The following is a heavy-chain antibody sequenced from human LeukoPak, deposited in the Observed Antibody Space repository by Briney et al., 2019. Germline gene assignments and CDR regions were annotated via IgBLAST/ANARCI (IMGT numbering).Heavy chain of an antibody. CDR2: IYYSGST. Sequence: PSETLSLTCTVSGGSISSSSYYWSWIRQPPGKGLEWIGYIYYSGSTNYNPSLKSRVTISVDTSKNQFSLKLSSVTAADTAVYYCARVLLRGHGSWFDPGGQGTLVPVSS. CDR1: GGSISSSSYY. J-gene: IGHJ5*02. CDR3: ARVLLRGHGSWFDP. V-gene: IGHV4-61*01. D-gene: IGHD4-17*01.